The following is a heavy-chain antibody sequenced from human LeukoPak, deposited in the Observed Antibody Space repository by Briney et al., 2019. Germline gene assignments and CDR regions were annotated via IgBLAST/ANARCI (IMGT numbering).Heavy chain of an antibody. CDR3: ARDVGRSYDLDY. J-gene: IGHJ4*02. V-gene: IGHV1-18*01. CDR2: ISAYNGNT. CDR1: GYTFTSYG. Sequence: ASVKVSCKASGYTFTSYGTSCVRPAPGQGLEWMGWISAYNGNTDYAQSLQGRVTMTIDTSTSTVYMELRSLRSDDTAVYYCARDVGRSYDLDYWGQGTLVTVSS. D-gene: IGHD3-16*01.